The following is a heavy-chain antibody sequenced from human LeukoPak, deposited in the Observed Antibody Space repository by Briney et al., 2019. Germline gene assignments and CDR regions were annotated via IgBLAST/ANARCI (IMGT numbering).Heavy chain of an antibody. Sequence: PSETLSLTCAVYGGSFSGYYWSWIRQPPGKGLEWIGEINHSGSTNYNPSLKSRVTISVDTSKIQFSLKLSSVTAADTAVYYCATSGWYLLPGVYWGQGTLVTVSS. J-gene: IGHJ4*02. CDR3: ATSGWYLLPGVY. CDR1: GGSFSGYY. CDR2: INHSGST. D-gene: IGHD6-19*01. V-gene: IGHV4-34*01.